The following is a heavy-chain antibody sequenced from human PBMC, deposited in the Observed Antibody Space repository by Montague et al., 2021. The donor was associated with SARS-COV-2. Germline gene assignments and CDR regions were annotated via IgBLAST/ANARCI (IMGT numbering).Heavy chain of an antibody. CDR2: IYHGGST. CDR1: GYSISSGYY. J-gene: IGHJ4*02. D-gene: IGHD3-3*01. Sequence: SETLSLTCTVSGYSISSGYYWGWILQPPGKGLVWIVSIYHGGSTYYNPSLKSRLTISVDTSTNQFSLMLSSVTAADTAADYCARDVRYNDFWSGRTKTSPDYWGQGTMVTVSS. V-gene: IGHV4-38-2*02. CDR3: ARDVRYNDFWSGRTKTSPDY.